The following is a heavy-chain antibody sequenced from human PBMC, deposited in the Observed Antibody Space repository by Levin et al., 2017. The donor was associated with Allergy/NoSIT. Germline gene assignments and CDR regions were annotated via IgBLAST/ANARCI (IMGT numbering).Heavy chain of an antibody. CDR3: AKEVAAFSGYDY. V-gene: IGHV3-30*18. Sequence: PGGSLRLSCAASGFTFSSYGMHWARQAPGKGLEWVAAISDVGGSQAYADSVKGGVTISRDNSKNTLYLQMNSLRPEDTALYYCAKEVAAFSGYDYWGQGTLVTVSS. J-gene: IGHJ4*02. D-gene: IGHD5-12*01. CDR2: ISDVGGSQ. CDR1: GFTFSSYG.